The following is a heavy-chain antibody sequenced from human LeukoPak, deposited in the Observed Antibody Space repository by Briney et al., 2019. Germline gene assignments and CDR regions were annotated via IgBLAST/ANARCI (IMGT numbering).Heavy chain of an antibody. Sequence: SVTLSLTCTVSGGSISSSSYYWAWIRLPPGKGLEWIGSTYYSGTTYYNPSLKSRVTMSVGTSKNQFSLKLSSVTAADTAVYYCASRSSGWYYDYWGQGTLVTVSS. CDR3: ASRSSGWYYDY. J-gene: IGHJ4*02. CDR2: TYYSGTT. CDR1: GGSISSSSYY. V-gene: IGHV4-39*07. D-gene: IGHD6-19*01.